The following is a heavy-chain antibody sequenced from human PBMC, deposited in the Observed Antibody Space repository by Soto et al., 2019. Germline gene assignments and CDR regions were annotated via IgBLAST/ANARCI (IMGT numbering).Heavy chain of an antibody. CDR1: GFTFGSYW. Sequence: EVHLMESGGGLVQPGGSLRLSCAASGFTFGSYWMSWVRQAPGKGLEWVANIKQDGSEKYYVDSVKGRFTISRDNARNSLYLQMNSLRAEDTAVYYCAKDAPLGYSGYGLDYWGQGTLVTVSS. V-gene: IGHV3-7*05. CDR3: AKDAPLGYSGYGLDY. CDR2: IKQDGSEK. D-gene: IGHD5-12*01. J-gene: IGHJ4*02.